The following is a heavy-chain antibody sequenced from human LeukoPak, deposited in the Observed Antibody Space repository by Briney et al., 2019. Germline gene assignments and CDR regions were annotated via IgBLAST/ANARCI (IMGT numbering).Heavy chain of an antibody. Sequence: PSETLSLTCTVSGGSMSPYYWSWIRQPPGKGLEWIGYIYTSGSTNYNPSLKSRVTISVDTSKNQFSLKLTSVTAADTAVYYCARSRSYSSTWYNPWGQGTLVTVTS. CDR3: ARSRSYSSTWYNP. CDR1: GGSMSPYY. J-gene: IGHJ5*02. D-gene: IGHD6-13*01. V-gene: IGHV4-4*09. CDR2: IYTSGST.